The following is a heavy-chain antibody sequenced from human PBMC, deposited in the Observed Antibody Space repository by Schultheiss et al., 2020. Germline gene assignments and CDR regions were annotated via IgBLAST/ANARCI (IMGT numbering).Heavy chain of an antibody. D-gene: IGHD1-26*01. Sequence: SETLSLTCTVSGDSISSSIYYWGWIRQPPGKGLEWIGNVYYSGITYYNPSLKSRVTISIDTSKNQFFLKLSSVIAADTAVYYCAREGSGSYSTDYWGQGTLVTVSS. CDR2: VYYSGIT. J-gene: IGHJ4*02. CDR1: GDSISSSIYY. CDR3: AREGSGSYSTDY. V-gene: IGHV4-39*07.